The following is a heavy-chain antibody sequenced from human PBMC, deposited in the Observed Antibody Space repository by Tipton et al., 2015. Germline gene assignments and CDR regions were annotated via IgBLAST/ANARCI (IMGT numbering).Heavy chain of an antibody. CDR2: ISSSSSYL. V-gene: IGHV3-21*01. Sequence: SLRLSCAASGFTFSSYSMNWVRQTPGKVLEWVSSISSSSSYLYYADSVKGRFTISRDNRRNSLNLQMNSLRAEDTAVYYCVRDPGRYFDYWGQGTLVTVSS. CDR1: GFTFSSYS. J-gene: IGHJ4*02. CDR3: VRDPGRYFDY.